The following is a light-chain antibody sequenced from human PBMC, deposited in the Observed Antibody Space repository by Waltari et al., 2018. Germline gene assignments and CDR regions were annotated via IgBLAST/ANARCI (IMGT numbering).Light chain of an antibody. J-gene: IGKJ2*01. Sequence: DIVMTQSPDSLAMSLGERATINCQSSQSVLYSANNKNYLAWYQQKPGQPPNLLIYWASTRESGVPDRFSGSGSGTDFTLTISSLQAEDVAVYYCQQYYTTPYTFGQGTKLEIK. CDR1: QSVLYSANNKNY. V-gene: IGKV4-1*01. CDR2: WAS. CDR3: QQYYTTPYT.